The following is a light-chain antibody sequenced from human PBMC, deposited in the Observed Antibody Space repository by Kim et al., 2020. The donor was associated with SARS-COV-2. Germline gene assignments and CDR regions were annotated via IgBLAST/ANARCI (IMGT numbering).Light chain of an antibody. Sequence: SSELTQDPAVSVALGQTVRITCQGDSLRRYFASWYQQKPGQAPLLVIYCKNSRPSGIPDRFSVSSSGNTASLTITGAQAEDEADYYCNSRDNSGHHLVVFGGGTQLTVL. CDR1: SLRRYF. CDR3: NSRDNSGHHLVV. J-gene: IGLJ2*01. CDR2: CKN. V-gene: IGLV3-19*01.